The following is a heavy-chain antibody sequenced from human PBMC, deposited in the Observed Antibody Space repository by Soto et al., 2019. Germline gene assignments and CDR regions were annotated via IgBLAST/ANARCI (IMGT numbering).Heavy chain of an antibody. Sequence: QVQLVESGGGLVQPGRSLRLSCAASGFTFSHYGIHWVRQAPGKGLEWLAVISYDGSNKHYADSVKGRFTVSRDNSKNTLYLQMNSLRAEETAVYFCARYSGKYQGPIDYWGQGTLVTVSS. CDR3: ARYSGKYQGPIDY. D-gene: IGHD1-26*01. J-gene: IGHJ4*02. CDR1: GFTFSHYG. CDR2: ISYDGSNK. V-gene: IGHV3-30*03.